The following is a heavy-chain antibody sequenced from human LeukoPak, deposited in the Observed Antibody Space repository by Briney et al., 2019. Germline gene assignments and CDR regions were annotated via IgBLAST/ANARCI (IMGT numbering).Heavy chain of an antibody. Sequence: SQTLSLTCAVSGGSISSGGYSWSWIRQPPGKGLEWIGYIYHSGSTYYNPSLKSRVTISVDRSKNQFSLKLSSVTAADTAVYYCARSGFEGFRYYYDSTDYGMDVWGQGTTVTVSS. CDR2: IYHSGST. CDR3: ARSGFEGFRYYYDSTDYGMDV. CDR1: GGSISSGGYS. J-gene: IGHJ6*02. V-gene: IGHV4-30-2*01. D-gene: IGHD3-22*01.